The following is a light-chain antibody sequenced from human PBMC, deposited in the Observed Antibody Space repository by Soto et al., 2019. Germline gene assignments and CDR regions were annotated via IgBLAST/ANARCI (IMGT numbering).Light chain of an antibody. CDR1: QSVSSN. CDR2: GAS. V-gene: IGKV3-15*01. CDR3: QQYNNWPPGT. Sequence: EIVMTQSPATLSVSPGERATLSCRASQSVSSNLAWYQQKPGQAPRLLIYGASTRATGIPARFSGSGSGTEFTLTISSLQSEDFEVYYCQQYNNWPPGTFGQGNKVEIK. J-gene: IGKJ1*01.